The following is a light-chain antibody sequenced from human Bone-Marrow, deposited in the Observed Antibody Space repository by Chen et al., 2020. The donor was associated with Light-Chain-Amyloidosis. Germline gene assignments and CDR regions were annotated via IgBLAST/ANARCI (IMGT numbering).Light chain of an antibody. CDR2: EDD. CDR3: QSYQGSSQGV. Sequence: NFMLTQPHSVSESPGYTVITSRSRSSGSIATNYLQWYQQRPGSSPTTVIYEDDKRPSAVPDRFSGSIDRSSNSASLTISGLKTEDEADYYCQSYQGSSQGVFGGGTKLTVL. J-gene: IGLJ3*02. V-gene: IGLV6-57*01. CDR1: SGSIATNY.